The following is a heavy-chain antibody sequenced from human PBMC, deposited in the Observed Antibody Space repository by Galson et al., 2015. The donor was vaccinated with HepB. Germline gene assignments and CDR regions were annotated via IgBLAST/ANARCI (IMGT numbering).Heavy chain of an antibody. CDR1: GFTFSSYA. CDR2: ISYDGSNK. D-gene: IGHD3-10*01. Sequence: SLRLSCAASGFTFSSYAMHWVRQAPGKGLEWVAVISYDGSNKYYADSVKGRFTISRDNSKNTLYLQMNSLRAEDTAVYYCVTDMVRGFYYYYGMDVWGQGTTVTVSS. CDR3: VTDMVRGFYYYYGMDV. J-gene: IGHJ6*02. V-gene: IGHV3-30*04.